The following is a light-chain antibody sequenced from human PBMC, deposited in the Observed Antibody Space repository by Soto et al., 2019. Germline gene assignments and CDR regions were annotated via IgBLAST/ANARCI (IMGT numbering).Light chain of an antibody. V-gene: IGKV3-20*01. CDR1: QSINSKS. CDR3: QHYGGSFI. J-gene: IGKJ3*01. CDR2: NTS. Sequence: EIVLTQSPGTLSLSPGEGATVSCRVSQSINSKSLVWYQRKFGQAPRLLIYNTSSRATGIPDRFSSSGSGTDFTLSISRLEPEDFAVYYCQHYGGSFIFGPGTKVDIK.